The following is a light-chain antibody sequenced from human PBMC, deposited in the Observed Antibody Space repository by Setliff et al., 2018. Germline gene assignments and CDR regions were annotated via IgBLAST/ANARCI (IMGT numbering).Light chain of an antibody. Sequence: QSVLTQPASVSGSPGLSITISCTGTSSDVGAFKYVSWYQQHPGKAPKLMIYEVNNRPSGVSNRFSGSKSGNTASLTISGLQGEDEADYYCYSYTITSTLLFGTGTKVTV. CDR1: SSDVGAFKY. CDR2: EVN. V-gene: IGLV2-14*01. CDR3: YSYTITSTLL. J-gene: IGLJ1*01.